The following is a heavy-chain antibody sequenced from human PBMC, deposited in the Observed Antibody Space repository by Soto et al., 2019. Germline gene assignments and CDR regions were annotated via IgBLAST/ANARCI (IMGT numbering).Heavy chain of an antibody. CDR2: INGDAGTT. J-gene: IGHJ4*02. Sequence: EVQLLESGGGLVEPGGSLRLSCAASGFSFSTYGMIWVRQAPGKGLEWVSLINGDAGTTYYADSVKGRFTVSRDNSKNTLYLQMSRLRADDTAIYYCAKGTFDSWGLGTLVSVSS. V-gene: IGHV3-23*01. CDR1: GFSFSTYG. CDR3: AKGTFDS.